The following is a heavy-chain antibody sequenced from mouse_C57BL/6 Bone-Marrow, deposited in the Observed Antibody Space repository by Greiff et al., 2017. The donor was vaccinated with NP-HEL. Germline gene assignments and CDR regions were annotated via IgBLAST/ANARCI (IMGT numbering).Heavy chain of an antibody. CDR2: IDPENGDT. V-gene: IGHV14-4*01. CDR1: GFNIKDDY. CDR3: TTDDGYYPYYFDY. J-gene: IGHJ2*01. D-gene: IGHD2-3*01. Sequence: DVQLQESGAELVRPGASVKLSCTASGFNIKDDYMHWVKQRPEQGLEWIGWIDPENGDTEYASKFQGKATITADTSSNTAYLQLSSLTSEDTAVYYCTTDDGYYPYYFDYWGQGTTLTVSS.